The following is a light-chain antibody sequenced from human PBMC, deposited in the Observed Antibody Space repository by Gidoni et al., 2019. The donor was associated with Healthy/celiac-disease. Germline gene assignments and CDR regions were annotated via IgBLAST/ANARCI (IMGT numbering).Light chain of an antibody. Sequence: EIVMTQSPATLSVSPGERATLSCRASQSVSSNLAWYQQKPGQAPRLLIYGASTRATGIPARFSGSGSGTEFTLTISSLQSEDFAVYYCQQYNPRVTFGGGTKVEIK. CDR3: QQYNPRVT. CDR1: QSVSSN. J-gene: IGKJ4*01. V-gene: IGKV3-15*01. CDR2: GAS.